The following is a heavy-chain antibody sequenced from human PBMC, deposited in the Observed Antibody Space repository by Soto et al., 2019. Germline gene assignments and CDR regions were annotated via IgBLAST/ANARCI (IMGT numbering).Heavy chain of an antibody. CDR2: IDPSDSYT. V-gene: IGHV5-10-1*01. Sequence: GESLKISCKGSGYSFINYWINWVRQMPDKGLEWMGRIDPSDSYTNYSPSFQGHVTISADKFFSTAYLQWSSLKASDTAMYYCARYYYGSGSYSHFDYWGQGTLVTVS. CDR1: GYSFINYW. J-gene: IGHJ4*02. CDR3: ARYYYGSGSYSHFDY. D-gene: IGHD3-10*01.